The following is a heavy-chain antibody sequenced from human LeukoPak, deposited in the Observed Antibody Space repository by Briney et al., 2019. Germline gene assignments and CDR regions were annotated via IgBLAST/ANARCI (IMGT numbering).Heavy chain of an antibody. D-gene: IGHD2-2*01. Sequence: GGSLRLSCAASGFTFSSYGMHWVRQAPGKGLEWVAFIRYDGSNKYYADSAKGRFTISRDNSKNTLYLQMNSLRAEDTAVYYCAHLCSSTSCYQDAFDIWGQGTMVTVSS. CDR2: IRYDGSNK. CDR1: GFTFSSYG. CDR3: AHLCSSTSCYQDAFDI. V-gene: IGHV3-30*02. J-gene: IGHJ3*02.